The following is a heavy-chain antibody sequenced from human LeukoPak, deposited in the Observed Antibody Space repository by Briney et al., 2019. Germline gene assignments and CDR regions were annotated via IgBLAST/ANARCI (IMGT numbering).Heavy chain of an antibody. CDR1: GGSFSDYY. J-gene: IGHJ3*02. CDR2: INHSGST. Sequence: SETLSLTCAVYGGSFSDYYWTWMRQPPGKGLEWIGEINHSGSTNYNPSLESRVTMSIDTTKNQFSLKLNSVTAADTAVYHCARAACSGAACPVVGDPPDAFDIWGQGTMVTVSS. D-gene: IGHD2-15*01. V-gene: IGHV4-34*01. CDR3: ARAACSGAACPVVGDPPDAFDI.